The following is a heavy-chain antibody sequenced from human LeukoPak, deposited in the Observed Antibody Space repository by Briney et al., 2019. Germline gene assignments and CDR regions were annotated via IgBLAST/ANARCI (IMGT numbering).Heavy chain of an antibody. J-gene: IGHJ4*02. CDR3: AKIGGNVVY. Sequence: PGGSLRLSCAASGFTFSSYSMNWVRQAPGKGLEWVSYISSSGSTLYYADSVKGRFAISRDNPKNTLYLQMNSLRAEDTAVYYCAKIGGNVVYWGQGTLVTVSS. CDR2: ISSSGSTL. D-gene: IGHD4-23*01. CDR1: GFTFSSYS. V-gene: IGHV3-48*01.